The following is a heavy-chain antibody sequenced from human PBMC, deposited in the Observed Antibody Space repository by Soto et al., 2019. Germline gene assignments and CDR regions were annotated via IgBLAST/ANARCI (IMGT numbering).Heavy chain of an antibody. CDR3: ARVGRNRYDFWSGPSYYFDY. V-gene: IGHV1-69*13. CDR1: GGTFSSYA. CDR2: IIPIFGTA. Sequence: SVKVSCKASGGTFSSYAISWVRQAPGQGLEWMGGIIPIFGTANYAQKFQGRVTITADESTSTAFMELSSLRSEDTAVYYCARVGRNRYDFWSGPSYYFDYWGQGTLVTVS. J-gene: IGHJ4*02. D-gene: IGHD3-3*01.